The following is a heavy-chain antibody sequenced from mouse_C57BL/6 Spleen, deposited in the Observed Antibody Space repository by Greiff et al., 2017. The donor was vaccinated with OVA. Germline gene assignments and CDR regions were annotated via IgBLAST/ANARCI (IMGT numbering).Heavy chain of an antibody. CDR1: GFSLTSYA. CDR3: ARKLGDGYYVDAMDY. V-gene: IGHV2-9-1*01. CDR2: IWTGGGT. D-gene: IGHD2-3*01. Sequence: VKVVESGPGLVAPSQSLSITCTVSGFSLTSYAISWVRQPPGKGLEWLGVIWTGGGTNYNSALKSRLSISKDNSKSQVFLKMNSLQTDDTARYYCARKLGDGYYVDAMDYWGQGTSVTVSS. J-gene: IGHJ4*01.